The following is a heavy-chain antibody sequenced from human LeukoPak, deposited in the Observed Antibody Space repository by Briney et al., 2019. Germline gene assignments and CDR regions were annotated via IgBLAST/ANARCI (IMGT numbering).Heavy chain of an antibody. Sequence: ASVKVSCKASGYTFTSYDINWVRQATGQGVEWMGWMNPNSGNTGYAQKFQGRVTMTRNTSISTAYMELSSLRSEDTAVYYCARGERRTQKIDPWGQGTLVTVSS. CDR1: GYTFTSYD. CDR3: ARGERRTQKIDP. CDR2: MNPNSGNT. V-gene: IGHV1-8*01. D-gene: IGHD1-1*01. J-gene: IGHJ5*02.